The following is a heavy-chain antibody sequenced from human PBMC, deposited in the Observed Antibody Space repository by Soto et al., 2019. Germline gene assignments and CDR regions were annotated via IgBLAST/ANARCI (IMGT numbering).Heavy chain of an antibody. J-gene: IGHJ4*02. D-gene: IGHD4-17*01. Sequence: EVQLLESGGGLVQPGGSLRLSCAASGFTFSSYAMSWVRQAPGKGLEWVSTIGGSGGSNTYYADSVKGRFTISRDNSKNTLYLQMNSLRAEDTAVYYCAKGYGDYVREFDYWGQGTLVTVSS. CDR3: AKGYGDYVREFDY. CDR2: IGGSGGSNT. CDR1: GFTFSSYA. V-gene: IGHV3-23*01.